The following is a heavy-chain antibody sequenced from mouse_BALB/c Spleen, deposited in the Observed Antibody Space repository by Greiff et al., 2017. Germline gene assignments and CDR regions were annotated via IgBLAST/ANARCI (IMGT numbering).Heavy chain of an antibody. CDR3: ARDANLGAMDY. V-gene: IGHV7-3*02. CDR2: IRNKANGYTT. J-gene: IGHJ4*01. Sequence: EVMLVESGGGLVQPGGSLRLSCATSGFTFTDYYMSWVRQPPGKALEWLGFIRNKANGYTTEYSASVKGRFTISRDNSQSILYLQMNTLRAEDSATYYCARDANLGAMDYWGQGTSVTVSS. CDR1: GFTFTDYY.